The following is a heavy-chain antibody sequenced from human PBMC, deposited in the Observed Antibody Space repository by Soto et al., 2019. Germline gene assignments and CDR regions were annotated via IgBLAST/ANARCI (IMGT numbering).Heavy chain of an antibody. Sequence: LRLSCAASGFTFSSYEMNWVRQAPGKGLEWVSYISSSGSTIYYADSVKGRFTISRDNAKNSLYLQMNSLRAEDTAVYYCARGEYHYYDSSGYYYPNSYGMDVWGQGTTVTVSS. CDR2: ISSSGSTI. D-gene: IGHD3-22*01. V-gene: IGHV3-48*03. CDR1: GFTFSSYE. J-gene: IGHJ6*02. CDR3: ARGEYHYYDSSGYYYPNSYGMDV.